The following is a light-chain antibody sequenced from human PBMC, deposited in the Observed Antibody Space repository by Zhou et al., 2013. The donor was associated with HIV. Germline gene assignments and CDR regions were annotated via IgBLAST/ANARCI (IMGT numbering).Light chain of an antibody. CDR1: QSVSSSY. V-gene: IGKV3-15*01. Sequence: IVLTQSPVTLSLSPGDTTTLSCRASQSVSSSYLAWYQQKPGQAPRLLIYGASTRATGIPARFSGSGSGTEFTLTISSLQSEDFAVYYCQQYNNWWTFGQGTKVEIK. CDR2: GAS. J-gene: IGKJ1*01. CDR3: QQYNNWWT.